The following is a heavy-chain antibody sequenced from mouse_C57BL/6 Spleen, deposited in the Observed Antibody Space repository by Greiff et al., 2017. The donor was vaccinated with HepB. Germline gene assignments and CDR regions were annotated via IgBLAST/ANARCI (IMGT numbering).Heavy chain of an antibody. CDR2: IDPSDSET. D-gene: IGHD1-1*01. CDR3: ARPFYGNYYAMDY. V-gene: IGHV1-52*01. CDR1: GYTFTSYW. J-gene: IGHJ4*01. Sequence: VQLQQPGAELVRPGSSVKLSCKASGYTFTSYWMHWVKQRPIQGLEWIGNIDPSDSETHYNQKFKDKATLTEDKSSSTAYMQLSSLTSEDSAVYYCARPFYGNYYAMDYWGQGTSVTVSS.